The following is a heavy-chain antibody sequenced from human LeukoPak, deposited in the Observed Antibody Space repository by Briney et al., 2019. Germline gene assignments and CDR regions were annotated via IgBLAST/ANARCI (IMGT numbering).Heavy chain of an antibody. CDR2: SRDKGNSYTT. CDR3: TKLARAPRDFDY. CDR1: GFIFNTYS. V-gene: IGHV3-72*01. D-gene: IGHD3-10*01. J-gene: IGHJ4*01. Sequence: GGSLRLSCAASGFIFNTYSMTWVRQAPGKGLEWVGRSRDKGNSYTTAYAASVRGRFTISRDDSKNSLYLQMNSLKIEDTAVYYCTKLARAPRDFDYWGQGTLVTVSS.